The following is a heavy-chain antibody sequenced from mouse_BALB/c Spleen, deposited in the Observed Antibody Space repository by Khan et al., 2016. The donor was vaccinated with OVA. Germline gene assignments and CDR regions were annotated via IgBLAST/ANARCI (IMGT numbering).Heavy chain of an antibody. J-gene: IGHJ4*01. CDR1: GYSITSDYA. CDR3: ARTLYYSYGYTFDY. CDR2: ISSTGST. Sequence: EVKLEESGPGLVKPSQSLSLTCTVTGYSITSDYAWNWIRQFPGNKLAWMGYISSTGSTSYKPFIKSRISITRDTYKHQFFLQLQSVTTEDTATYYCARTLYYSYGYTFDYRGRGTSVTVSS. V-gene: IGHV3-2*02. D-gene: IGHD2-14*01.